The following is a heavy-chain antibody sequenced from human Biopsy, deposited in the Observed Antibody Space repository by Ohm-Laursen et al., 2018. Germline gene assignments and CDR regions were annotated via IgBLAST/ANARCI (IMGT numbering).Heavy chain of an antibody. CDR2: INPSGSTT. V-gene: IGHV1-46*01. CDR3: ARNTGWYGDLYYFDY. Sequence: SVKVSCKASGYSFTSYYMHWVRQAPGQGLEWMGMINPSGSTTSYPQIFQGRATMTRDTSKSTVYMELSSLRSADPAVYFCARNTGWYGDLYYFDYWGQGTLVTVSS. D-gene: IGHD6-19*01. J-gene: IGHJ4*02. CDR1: GYSFTSYY.